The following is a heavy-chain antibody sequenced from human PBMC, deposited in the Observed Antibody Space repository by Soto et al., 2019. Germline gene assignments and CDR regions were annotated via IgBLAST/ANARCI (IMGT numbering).Heavy chain of an antibody. Sequence: EVQLVESGGGLVQPGGSLRLSCSASGFTFSTYAVHWIRQAPGKGLEYVSAISANGGSTYYADSVKGRFTISRDNSKNTVFLQMSRLRTEDTAVYYCVARYCSSTSCYQVDYWGQGTLVTVSS. V-gene: IGHV3-64D*06. CDR1: GFTFSTYA. D-gene: IGHD2-2*01. J-gene: IGHJ4*02. CDR2: ISANGGST. CDR3: VARYCSSTSCYQVDY.